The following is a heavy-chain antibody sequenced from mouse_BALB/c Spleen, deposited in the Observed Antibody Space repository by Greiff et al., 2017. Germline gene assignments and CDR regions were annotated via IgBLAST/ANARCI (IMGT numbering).Heavy chain of an antibody. CDR3: ARNLRKYFDV. CDR1: GFSLTSYG. CDR2: IWSGGST. V-gene: IGHV2-2*02. Sequence: VQLQQSGPGLVQPSQSLSITCTVSGFSLTSYGVHWVRQSPGKGLEWLGVIWSGGSTDYNAAFISRLSISKDNSKSQVFFKMNSLQANDTAIYYCARNLRKYFDVWGAGTTVTVSS. J-gene: IGHJ1*01.